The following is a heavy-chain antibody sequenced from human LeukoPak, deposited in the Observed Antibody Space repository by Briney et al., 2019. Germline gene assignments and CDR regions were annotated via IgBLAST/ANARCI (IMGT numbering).Heavy chain of an antibody. V-gene: IGHV3-21*04. J-gene: IGHJ4*02. CDR1: GFTFSRYS. Sequence: GGSLRLSCGASGFTFSRYSMNWVRQAPGKGLEWVSSISSSGSYIYYADSVKGRFTISRDNAKNTLYLQMSSLRADDTAVYYCAKGPRQQLVTRFDNWGQGTLVTVSS. D-gene: IGHD6-13*01. CDR2: ISSSGSYI. CDR3: AKGPRQQLVTRFDN.